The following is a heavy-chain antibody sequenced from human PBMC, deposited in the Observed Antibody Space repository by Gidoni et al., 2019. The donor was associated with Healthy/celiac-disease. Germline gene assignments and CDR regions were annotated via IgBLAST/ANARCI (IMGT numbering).Heavy chain of an antibody. CDR2: ISWNSGSI. J-gene: IGHJ4*02. CDR3: AKDQGGRWPLYYFDY. D-gene: IGHD2-15*01. V-gene: IGHV3-9*01. Sequence: EVQLVESGGGLVQPGRSLRLSCAASGFTFDAYAMHWVRQAPGKGLEWVSGISWNSGSIGYADSVKGRFTISRDNAKNSLYLQMNSLRAEDTALYYCAKDQGGRWPLYYFDYWGQGTLVTVSS. CDR1: GFTFDAYA.